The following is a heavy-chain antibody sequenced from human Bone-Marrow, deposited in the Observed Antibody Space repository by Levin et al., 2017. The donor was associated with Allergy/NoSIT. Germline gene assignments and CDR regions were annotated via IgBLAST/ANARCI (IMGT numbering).Heavy chain of an antibody. J-gene: IGHJ4*02. CDR1: GASIRSNY. CDR3: ARDSGTGWQKDFDY. D-gene: IGHD6-19*01. Sequence: SPTLSLPCTVSGASIRSNYWSWIRQPPGKGLEWIGYIYHNGNTKYNPSLKSRGTISIDTSKTRFSLTLSSVTAADSAVYYCARDSGTGWQKDFDYWGQGTLVTVSS. V-gene: IGHV4-59*01. CDR2: IYHNGNT.